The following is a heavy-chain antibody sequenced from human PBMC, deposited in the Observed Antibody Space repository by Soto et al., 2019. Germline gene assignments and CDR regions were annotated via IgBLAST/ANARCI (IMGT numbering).Heavy chain of an antibody. CDR2: IIPIFGTA. CDR1: GGTFSSYA. Sequence: GASVKVSCKASGGTFSSYAISWVRQAPGQGLEWMGGIIPIFGTANYAQKFQGRVTITADESTSTAYMELSSLRSEDTAVYYCARNAGGGYDVLYGMDVWGQGTTVTV. V-gene: IGHV1-69*13. D-gene: IGHD5-12*01. CDR3: ARNAGGGYDVLYGMDV. J-gene: IGHJ6*02.